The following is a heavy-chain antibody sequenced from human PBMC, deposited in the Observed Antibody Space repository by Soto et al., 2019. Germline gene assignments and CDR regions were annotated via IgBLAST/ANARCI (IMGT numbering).Heavy chain of an antibody. J-gene: IGHJ4*02. D-gene: IGHD6-13*01. CDR1: FVSISSSSYY. V-gene: IGHV4-39*01. CDR2: IYYSGST. CDR3: ARSTGIAAAGTEFDY. Sequence: SXTFTVSFVSISSSSYYWGWIRQPPGKGLEWIGSIYYSGSTYYNPSLKSRVTISVDTSKNQFSLKLSSVTAADTAVYYCARSTGIAAAGTEFDYWGQGTLVTVSS.